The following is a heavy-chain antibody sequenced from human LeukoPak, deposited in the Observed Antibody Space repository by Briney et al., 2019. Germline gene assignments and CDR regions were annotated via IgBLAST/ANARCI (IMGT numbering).Heavy chain of an antibody. Sequence: PGGSLRLSCAAPGFTFSSYGMYWVRQAPGKGLEWVAVISYDGSNEYYEDSVKGRFTISRDNSKNTLYLQMSSLRAEDTAVYYCAKDVPVADVWGQGTTVTVSS. CDR3: AKDVPVADV. V-gene: IGHV3-30*18. D-gene: IGHD4-23*01. CDR2: ISYDGSNE. J-gene: IGHJ6*02. CDR1: GFTFSSYG.